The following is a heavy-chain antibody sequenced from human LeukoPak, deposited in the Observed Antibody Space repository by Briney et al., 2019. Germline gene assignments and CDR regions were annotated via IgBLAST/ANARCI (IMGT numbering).Heavy chain of an antibody. CDR2: ISSSSSYI. J-gene: IGHJ4*02. V-gene: IGHV3-21*01. CDR1: GFTFSSYS. CDR3: ARDVGIAVADVDY. Sequence: GGSLRLSCAASGFTFSSYSMNWVRQAPGQGLEWVSSISSSSSYIYYADSVKGGFTISRDNAKNSLYLQMNSLRAEDTAVYYCARDVGIAVADVDYWGQGTLVTVSS. D-gene: IGHD6-19*01.